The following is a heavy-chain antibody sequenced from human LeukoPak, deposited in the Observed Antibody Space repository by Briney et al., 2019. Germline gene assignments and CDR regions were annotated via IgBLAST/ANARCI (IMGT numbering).Heavy chain of an antibody. D-gene: IGHD3-3*01. CDR1: AFTFSSYS. Sequence: RPGGSLRLSCAASAFTFSSYSMNWVRRAPGKGLEWVSYISSSSSTIYYADSVKGRFTISRDNAKNSLYLQMNSLRDEGTAVYYCARGQDFWSGSRPNWFDPWGQGTLVTVSS. CDR2: ISSSSSTI. CDR3: ARGQDFWSGSRPNWFDP. V-gene: IGHV3-48*02. J-gene: IGHJ5*02.